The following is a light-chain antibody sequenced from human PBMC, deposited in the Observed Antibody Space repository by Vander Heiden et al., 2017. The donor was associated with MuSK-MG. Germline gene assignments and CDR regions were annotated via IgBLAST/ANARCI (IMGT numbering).Light chain of an antibody. J-gene: IGLJ2*01. CDR3: SSYAGSNNLVV. CDR2: EVS. CDR1: SSDIGGYNY. V-gene: IGLV2-8*01. Sequence: ALTQPPSASGSPGQSVTISCTGTSSDIGGYNYVSWYQQHPGKAPKLMIYEVSKRPSGVPDRFSGSKSGNTASLTVSGLQAEDGADYYCSSYAGSNNLVVFGGGTKMTVL.